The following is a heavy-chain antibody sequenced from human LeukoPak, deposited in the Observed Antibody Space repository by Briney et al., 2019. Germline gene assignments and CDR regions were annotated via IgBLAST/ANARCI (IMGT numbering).Heavy chain of an antibody. J-gene: IGHJ4*02. CDR1: GYTFSAYY. D-gene: IGHD5-12*01. CDR2: INPNSGGI. Sequence: AASVKVSCKASGYTFSAYYIQWVRQAPGQGLEWMGWINPNSGGINYAQKFQGWVTMTTDTSTSTAYMELRRLRFDDTAVYYCARFASVAHFDNWGQGTLVTVSS. CDR3: ARFASVAHFDN. V-gene: IGHV1-2*04.